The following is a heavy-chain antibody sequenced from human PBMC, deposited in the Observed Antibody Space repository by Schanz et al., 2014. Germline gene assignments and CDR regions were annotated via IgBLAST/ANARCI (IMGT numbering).Heavy chain of an antibody. D-gene: IGHD2-15*01. CDR2: IYSGIGA. Sequence: EVQLLESGGGLVRPGGSLRLSCAASGFTFSNYAMIWVRQAPGKGLEWVSVIYSGIGAYYADSVKDRFTVSRDNSENTLYLQMNSLSADDTAVFYCAKGMGYCSGGTCYDYYYYGLDVWGQGTTVTVSS. CDR1: GFTFSNYA. J-gene: IGHJ6*02. V-gene: IGHV3-23*03. CDR3: AKGMGYCSGGTCYDYYYYGLDV.